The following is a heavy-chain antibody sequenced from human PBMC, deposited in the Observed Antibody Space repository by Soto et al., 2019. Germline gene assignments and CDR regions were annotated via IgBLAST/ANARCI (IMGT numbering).Heavy chain of an antibody. V-gene: IGHV1-18*04. J-gene: IGHJ4*01. Sequence: QVQLVQSGAEVKKPGASVKVSCKTSGYTFTSYGISWVRQAPGKGLEWMGWISAYSGNTNYAQKLQGRVTMTTDTSTNTADMELRSLRSEDTAVYYCARDPNPPLLWGQGTLVPVSS. CDR3: ARDPNPPLL. CDR2: ISAYSGNT. CDR1: GYTFTSYG. D-gene: IGHD2-15*01.